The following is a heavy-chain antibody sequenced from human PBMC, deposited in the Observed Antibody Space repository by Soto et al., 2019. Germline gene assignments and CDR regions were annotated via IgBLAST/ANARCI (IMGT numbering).Heavy chain of an antibody. CDR3: ARSKDILTSPTDY. J-gene: IGHJ4*02. V-gene: IGHV3-21*01. CDR2: ISSSSSYI. CDR1: GCTFSAYG. Sequence: GGSLRLSCAASGCTFSAYGMSWVRQAPGKGLQWVSAISSSSSYIYYADSVKGRFTISRGNAKNSLYLQMNSLRAEDTAVYYCARSKDILTSPTDYWGQGTLVTVSS. D-gene: IGHD3-9*01.